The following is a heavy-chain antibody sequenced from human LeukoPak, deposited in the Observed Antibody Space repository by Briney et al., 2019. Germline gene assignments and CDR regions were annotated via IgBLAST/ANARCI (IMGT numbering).Heavy chain of an antibody. Sequence: PGGSLRLSCAASGFTVSGTYMAWVRQAPGKGLDWVSVIYTRGGTYDAASVKGRFTISRDTSKNTLDLQMNSLRLEDTAVYYCVKGSGMAGRHGYYYYLDVWGNGTTVTVSS. CDR2: IYTRGGT. CDR3: VKGSGMAGRHGYYYYLDV. J-gene: IGHJ6*03. CDR1: GFTVSGTY. D-gene: IGHD3-10*01. V-gene: IGHV3-66*01.